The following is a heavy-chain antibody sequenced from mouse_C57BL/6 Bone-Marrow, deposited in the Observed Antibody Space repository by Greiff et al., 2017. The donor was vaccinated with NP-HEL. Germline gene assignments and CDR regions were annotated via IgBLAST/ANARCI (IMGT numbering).Heavy chain of an antibody. J-gene: IGHJ4*01. CDR2: IDPADGNT. CDR3: AIRESHGSSYDAMDY. Sequence: EVQRVESVAELVRPGASVKLSCTASGFNIKNTYMHWVKQRPEQGLEWIGRIDPADGNTKYAPKFQGKAPITADTSYNTAYLQLSSLTSEDTAIYYCAIRESHGSSYDAMDYWGQGTSVTVSS. D-gene: IGHD1-1*01. V-gene: IGHV14-3*01. CDR1: GFNIKNTY.